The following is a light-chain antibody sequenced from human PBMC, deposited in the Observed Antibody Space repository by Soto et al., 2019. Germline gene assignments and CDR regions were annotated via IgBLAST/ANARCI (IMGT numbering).Light chain of an antibody. CDR3: QQYNNWPPIT. V-gene: IGKV3-15*01. CDR1: QSVSSK. Sequence: EIVMTQSSATLSVSPGERATLSCRASQSVSSKLAWYQQKPGQAPRLLIYGASTRATGIPARFSGSGSGTEFTLTISSLQSEDFAIYYCQQYNNWPPITFGQGTRLEIK. J-gene: IGKJ5*01. CDR2: GAS.